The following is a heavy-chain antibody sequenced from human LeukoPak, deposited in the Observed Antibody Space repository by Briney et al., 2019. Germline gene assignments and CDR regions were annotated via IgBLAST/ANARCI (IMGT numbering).Heavy chain of an antibody. CDR1: GGSISSSNYY. J-gene: IGHJ6*02. V-gene: IGHV4-39*01. Sequence: SETLSLTCTVSGGSISSSNYYWGWIRQPPGKGLEWIGNVYYTGSTYYNTSLKSRVTISVDTSKNQFSLKLSSVTAADTAVYYCAVPGPYYSNYGVDVWGQGTTVTVSS. CDR3: AVPGPYYSNYGVDV. CDR2: VYYTGST.